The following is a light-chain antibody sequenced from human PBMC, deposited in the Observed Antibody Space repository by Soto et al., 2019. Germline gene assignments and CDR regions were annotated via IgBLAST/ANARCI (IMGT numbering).Light chain of an antibody. CDR3: QKYDSSPWT. J-gene: IGKJ1*01. CDR2: GAS. V-gene: IGKV1-27*01. Sequence: IQMTQSPSSLSASVGDRVTITCRASQGISNYLAWYQQKPGKVPKLLIYGASTLQSGVPSRLSGSGSGTDFTLIINSLQPEDVATYYCQKYDSSPWTFGQGTKVEIK. CDR1: QGISNY.